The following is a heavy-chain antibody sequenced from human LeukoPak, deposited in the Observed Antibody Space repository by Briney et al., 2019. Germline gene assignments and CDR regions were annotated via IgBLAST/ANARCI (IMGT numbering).Heavy chain of an antibody. CDR2: IYHSGST. V-gene: IGHV4-4*02. CDR3: ARDPKVLWFGELWPLDV. CDR1: GGSISSSNW. J-gene: IGHJ6*02. D-gene: IGHD3-10*01. Sequence: PSETLSLTCAVSGGSISSSNWWSWVRQPPGKGLEWIGEIYHSGSTNYNPSLKSRVTISVDKSKNQFSLKLSSVTAADTAVYYCARDPKVLWFGELWPLDVWGQGTTVTVSS.